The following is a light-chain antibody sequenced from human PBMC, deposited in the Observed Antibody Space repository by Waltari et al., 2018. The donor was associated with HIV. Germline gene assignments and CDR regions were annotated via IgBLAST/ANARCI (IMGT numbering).Light chain of an antibody. Sequence: SFVLTQPPSVSVAPGQPARITCGGNNIGSKNVHWYQQKPGQAPVVVVHDYTDRPSGIPERFSGSNSGNTATLTSSRVEAGDEADYHCQVWDTSSDHVIFGGGTKLTVL. CDR3: QVWDTSSDHVI. V-gene: IGLV3-21*02. CDR2: DYT. J-gene: IGLJ2*01. CDR1: NIGSKN.